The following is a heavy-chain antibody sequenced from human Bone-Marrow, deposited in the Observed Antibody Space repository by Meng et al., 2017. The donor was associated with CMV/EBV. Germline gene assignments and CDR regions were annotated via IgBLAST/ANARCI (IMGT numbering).Heavy chain of an antibody. CDR2: VYHSGST. Sequence: QVQLQESGPGLVKPSGTLSLTCAVSGGSISSTNWSSCVRQPPGKGLEWIGEVYHSGSTNYNPSLESRVTISVDKSKNQLSLKLNSVTAANTAVYYCARDLGTVAPGYWGQGTLVTVSS. CDR1: GGSISSTNW. D-gene: IGHD4-23*01. J-gene: IGHJ4*02. CDR3: ARDLGTVAPGY. V-gene: IGHV4-4*02.